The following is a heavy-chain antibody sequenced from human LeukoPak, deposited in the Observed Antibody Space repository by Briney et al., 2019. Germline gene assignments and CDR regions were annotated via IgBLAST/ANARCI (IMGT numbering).Heavy chain of an antibody. CDR3: ARGPWDYGGYPKLFSFYMDV. Sequence: PSETLSLTCAVSGGSISSGGYSWSWIRQPPGKGLEWIGYIYHSGSTYYNPSLKSRVTISVDRSKNQFSLKLSSVTAADTAVYYCARGPWDYGGYPKLFSFYMDVWGKGTTVTVSS. CDR2: IYHSGST. J-gene: IGHJ6*03. D-gene: IGHD4-23*01. CDR1: GGSISSGGYS. V-gene: IGHV4-30-2*01.